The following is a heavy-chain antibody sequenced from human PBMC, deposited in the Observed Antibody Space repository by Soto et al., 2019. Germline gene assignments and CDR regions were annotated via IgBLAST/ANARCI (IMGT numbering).Heavy chain of an antibody. D-gene: IGHD6-19*01. CDR3: ARDPSIAVAGTFLDY. V-gene: IGHV1-69*13. Sequence: SVKVSCKASGGTFSSYAISWVRQAPGQGLEWMGGIIPIFGTANYAQKFQGRVTITADESTSTAYMELSSLRSEDTAVYYCARDPSIAVAGTFLDYWGQVTLVTVSS. J-gene: IGHJ4*02. CDR2: IIPIFGTA. CDR1: GGTFSSYA.